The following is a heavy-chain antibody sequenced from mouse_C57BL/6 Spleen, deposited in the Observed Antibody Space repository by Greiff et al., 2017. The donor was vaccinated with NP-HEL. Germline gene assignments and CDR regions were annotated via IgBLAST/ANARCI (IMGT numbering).Heavy chain of an antibody. CDR2: ISSGSSTI. CDR3: ARKTGTVYYYAMDY. J-gene: IGHJ4*01. V-gene: IGHV5-17*01. D-gene: IGHD4-1*01. Sequence: EVMLVESGGGLVKPGGSLKLSCAASGFTFSDYGMHWVRQAPEKGLEWVAYISSGSSTIYYADTVKGRFPISCDHAKNTLFLQMTSLRSEDTAMYYCARKTGTVYYYAMDYWGQGTSVTVSS. CDR1: GFTFSDYG.